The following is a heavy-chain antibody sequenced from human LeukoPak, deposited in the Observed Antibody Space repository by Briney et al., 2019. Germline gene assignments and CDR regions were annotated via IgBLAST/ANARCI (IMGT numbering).Heavy chain of an antibody. CDR3: ASAHYDYVWGSYRHSNFDY. Sequence: GGSLRLSCAASGFTFSSYGMHWVRQAPGKGLEWVAVISYDGSNKYYADSVKGRFTISRDNSKNTLYLQMNSLRAEDTAVYYCASAHYDYVWGSYRHSNFDYWGQGTLVTVSS. CDR1: GFTFSSYG. J-gene: IGHJ4*02. CDR2: ISYDGSNK. V-gene: IGHV3-30*03. D-gene: IGHD3-16*02.